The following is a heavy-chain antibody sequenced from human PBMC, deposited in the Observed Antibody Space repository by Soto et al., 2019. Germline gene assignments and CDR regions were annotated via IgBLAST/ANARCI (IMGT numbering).Heavy chain of an antibody. Sequence: SGPTLVNPTQTLTLTCTFSGFSLSTSGVGVGWIRQPPGKALEWLALIYWDDDKRYSPSLKSRLTITKDTSKNQVVLTMTNMDPVDTATYYCAHRRQEARRPNNWFDPWGQGTLVTVS. V-gene: IGHV2-5*02. CDR2: IYWDDDK. D-gene: IGHD6-6*01. CDR1: GFSLSTSGVG. J-gene: IGHJ5*02. CDR3: AHRRQEARRPNNWFDP.